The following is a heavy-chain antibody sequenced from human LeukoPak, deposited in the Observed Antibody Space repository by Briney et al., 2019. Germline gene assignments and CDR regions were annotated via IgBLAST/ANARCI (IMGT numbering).Heavy chain of an antibody. CDR2: IYYSGST. V-gene: IGHV4-59*08. CDR3: ARHFTYYYDSSGYPRDAFDI. J-gene: IGHJ3*02. Sequence: SETLSLTCTVSGDSISPYYWSWIRQSPGKGLVWIGYIYYSGSTNYNPSLKSRVTTSIDMSKNQFSLKLSSVTAADTALYYCARHFTYYYDSSGYPRDAFDIWGQRTMVTVSS. D-gene: IGHD3-22*01. CDR1: GDSISPYY.